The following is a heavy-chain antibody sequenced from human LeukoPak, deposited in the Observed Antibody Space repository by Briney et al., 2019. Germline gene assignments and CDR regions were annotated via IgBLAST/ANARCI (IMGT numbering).Heavy chain of an antibody. Sequence: GASVKVSCKASGGTFSSCAISWVRQAPGQGLEWMGGIIPIFGTANYAQKFQGRVTITADESTSTAYMELSSLRSEDTAVYYCASTYCGGDCFLSWYYFDYWGQGTLVTVSS. CDR1: GGTFSSCA. V-gene: IGHV1-69*13. CDR2: IIPIFGTA. CDR3: ASTYCGGDCFLSWYYFDY. J-gene: IGHJ4*02. D-gene: IGHD2-21*02.